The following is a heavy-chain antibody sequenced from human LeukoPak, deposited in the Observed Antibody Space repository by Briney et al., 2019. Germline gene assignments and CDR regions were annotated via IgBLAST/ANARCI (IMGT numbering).Heavy chain of an antibody. J-gene: IGHJ4*02. Sequence: GGSLRLSCAASGFTFSSYAMSWVRQAPGKGLEWVSAISGSGGSTYYADSVKGRFTISRDNSKNTLYLQMNSLRAEDTAVYYCAKGGDYVRGSYRYTVDYWGQGTLVTVSS. CDR2: ISGSGGST. CDR3: AKGGDYVRGSYRYTVDY. CDR1: GFTFSSYA. V-gene: IGHV3-23*01. D-gene: IGHD3-16*02.